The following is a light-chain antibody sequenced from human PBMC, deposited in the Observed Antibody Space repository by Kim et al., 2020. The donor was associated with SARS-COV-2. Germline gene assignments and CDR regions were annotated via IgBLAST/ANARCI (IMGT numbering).Light chain of an antibody. CDR2: EVS. CDR3: SSFAGDTNLV. V-gene: IGLV2-8*01. Sequence: QSALTQPPSASGSPGQSVTISCTGTSSDVGGYNFVSWFQQRPGKAPKLIIYEVSKRPSGVHDRFSGSKSGNTASLTVSGLQAEDEADYYCSSFAGDTNLVFGGGTQLTVL. CDR1: SSDVGGYNF. J-gene: IGLJ2*01.